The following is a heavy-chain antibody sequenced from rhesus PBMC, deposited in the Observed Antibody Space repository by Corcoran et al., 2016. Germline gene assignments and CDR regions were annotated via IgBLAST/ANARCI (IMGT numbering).Heavy chain of an antibody. Sequence: QVQLVQSGAEVKKPGSSVKVSCKASGYTFTDYYMHWVRQAPRQGLEWMGWNNPYHGNTKYAQKFQGRVTMTRDTSRSAAYMERSSRRSEDTAVYYCARPTYYNIWTGYYPGNEYFEFWGQGALVTVSS. CDR2: NNPYHGNT. CDR3: ARPTYYNIWTGYYPGNEYFEF. J-gene: IGHJ1*01. D-gene: IGHD3-3*01. V-gene: IGHV1S2*01. CDR1: GYTFTDYY.